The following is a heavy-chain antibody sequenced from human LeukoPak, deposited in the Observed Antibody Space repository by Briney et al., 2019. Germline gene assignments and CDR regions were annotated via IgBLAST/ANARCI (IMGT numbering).Heavy chain of an antibody. V-gene: IGHV1-2*02. CDR1: GYTFTGYY. D-gene: IGHD3-22*01. CDR3: ARDPLHNYYDSSAQGWFDP. J-gene: IGHJ5*02. Sequence: EASVKVSCKASGYTFTGYYMHWVRQAPGQGLEWMGWINPNSGGTNYAQKFQGRVTMTRDTSISTAYMELSRLRSDDTAVYYCARDPLHNYYDSSAQGWFDPWGQGTLVTVSS. CDR2: INPNSGGT.